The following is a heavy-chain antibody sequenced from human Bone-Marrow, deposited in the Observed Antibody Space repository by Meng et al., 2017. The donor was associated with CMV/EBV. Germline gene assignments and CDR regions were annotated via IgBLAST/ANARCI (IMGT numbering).Heavy chain of an antibody. Sequence: GESLKISCAASGFTFSSYAMSWVRQAPGKGLEWVSAISGSGGSTYYADSVKGRFTISRDNSKNTLYLQMNSLRAEDTAVYYCASPKALLGVAARPGPIDYWGQGTLVTVSS. D-gene: IGHD6-6*01. CDR1: GFTFSSYA. CDR2: ISGSGGST. CDR3: ASPKALLGVAARPGPIDY. V-gene: IGHV3-23*01. J-gene: IGHJ4*02.